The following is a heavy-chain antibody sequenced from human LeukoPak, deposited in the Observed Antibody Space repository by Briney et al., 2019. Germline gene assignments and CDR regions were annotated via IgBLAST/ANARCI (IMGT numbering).Heavy chain of an antibody. CDR2: MNPNSGNT. CDR3: ARGLAGRYYYYGMDV. V-gene: IGHV1-8*01. Sequence: GASVKVSCKASGYTFTSYDINWVRQATGQGLEWMGWMNPNSGNTGYAQKFQGRVTMTRNTSISTAYMELSSLRSEDTAVYYCARGLAGRYYYYGMDVWGQGTTVTVSS. J-gene: IGHJ6*02. D-gene: IGHD6-19*01. CDR1: GYTFTSYD.